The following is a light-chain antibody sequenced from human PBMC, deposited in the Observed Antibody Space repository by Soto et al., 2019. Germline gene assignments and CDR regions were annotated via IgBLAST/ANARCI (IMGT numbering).Light chain of an antibody. Sequence: QSVLTQPASVSGSPGQSITISCTGTSSDVGGYNYVSWYQQDPGKAPKLMIYEVNNRPSGVSNRFSGSKSGNTASLTISGLQAEDEADYYCSSYSSSSTLVFGGGTKLTVL. J-gene: IGLJ2*01. CDR2: EVN. CDR3: SSYSSSSTLV. V-gene: IGLV2-14*01. CDR1: SSDVGGYNY.